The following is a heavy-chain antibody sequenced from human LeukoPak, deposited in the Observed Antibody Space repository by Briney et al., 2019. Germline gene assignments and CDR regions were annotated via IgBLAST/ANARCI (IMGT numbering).Heavy chain of an antibody. Sequence: SETLSLTCTVSGGSINNYYWTWIRQPPGKGLEWIGYISYSGSTNYNPSLKSRVTISVDTSKNQFSLRLSSVTAADTAVYYCARPRGGSELDAFDIWGQGTMVTVSS. J-gene: IGHJ3*02. CDR1: GGSINNYY. CDR2: ISYSGST. V-gene: IGHV4-59*08. D-gene: IGHD3-10*01. CDR3: ARPRGGSELDAFDI.